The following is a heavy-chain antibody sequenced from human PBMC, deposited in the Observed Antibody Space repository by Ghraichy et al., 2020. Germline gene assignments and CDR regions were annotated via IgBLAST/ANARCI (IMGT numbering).Heavy chain of an antibody. CDR3: ARDLDGVEDFDL. CDR1: GFTLSTYG. D-gene: IGHD4-17*01. J-gene: IGHJ4*02. Sequence: LSLTCVASGFTLSTYGMNWVRQAPGKGPEWLSFTTSSGDTTHYADSVKGRFTVSRDNARNSLYLQMNSLRDEDTAVYYCARDLDGVEDFDLWGQGTLVTVSS. V-gene: IGHV3-48*02. CDR2: TTSSGDTT.